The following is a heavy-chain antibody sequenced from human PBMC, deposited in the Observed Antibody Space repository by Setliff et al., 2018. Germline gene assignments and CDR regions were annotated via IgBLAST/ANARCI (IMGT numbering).Heavy chain of an antibody. V-gene: IGHV5-51*01. CDR2: IFPTDSDT. J-gene: IGHJ4*02. Sequence: GESLKISCKGSGRSFTSFWIGWVRQMPGKGLEWMGIIFPTDSDTRYSPSFRGQVTISADKSISTAYLQWSSLKASDTAIYYCARVGIKGGYYFDYWGQGTLVTSPQ. CDR1: GRSFTSFW. CDR3: ARVGIKGGYYFDY. D-gene: IGHD7-27*01.